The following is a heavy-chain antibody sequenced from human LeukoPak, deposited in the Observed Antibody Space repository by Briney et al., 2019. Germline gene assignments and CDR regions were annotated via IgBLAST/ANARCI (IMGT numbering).Heavy chain of an antibody. J-gene: IGHJ3*02. CDR3: AKDIVGADFKIGRIDI. D-gene: IGHD1-26*01. CDR1: GFSFAEHA. Sequence: SCKASGFSFAEHAMHWVRQAPGKGLEWVSRISWNSGTIVYGDSVKGRFTISRDNAKKSLYLQMDSLRAEDTALYYCAKDIVGADFKIGRIDIWRQGTMVTVSS. CDR2: ISWNSGTI. V-gene: IGHV3-9*01.